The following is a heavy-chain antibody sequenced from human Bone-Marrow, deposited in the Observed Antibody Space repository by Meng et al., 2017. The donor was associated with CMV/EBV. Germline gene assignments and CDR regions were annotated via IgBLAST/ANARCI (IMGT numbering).Heavy chain of an antibody. CDR1: GFTFSSYA. V-gene: IGHV3-23*01. Sequence: GESLKISCAASGFTFSSYAMSWVRQAPGKGLEWVSAISGSGGSTYYADSVKGRFTISRDNSKNTLYLQMNSLRAEDTAVYYCAGYYDILTGYSRFDYWGQGTLVTVSS. D-gene: IGHD3-9*01. CDR2: ISGSGGST. J-gene: IGHJ4*02. CDR3: AGYYDILTGYSRFDY.